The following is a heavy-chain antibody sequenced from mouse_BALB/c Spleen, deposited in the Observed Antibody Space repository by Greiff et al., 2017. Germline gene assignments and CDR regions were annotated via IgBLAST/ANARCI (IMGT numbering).Heavy chain of an antibody. Sequence: VKLQQSGAELARPGASVKMSCKASGYTFTSYTMHWVKQRPGQGLEWIGYINPSSGYTNYNQKFKDKATLTADKSSSTAYMQLSSLTSEDSAVYYCARSTATGWFAYWGQGTLVTVSA. J-gene: IGHJ3*01. CDR1: GYTFTSYT. CDR2: INPSSGYT. CDR3: ARSTATGWFAY. D-gene: IGHD1-2*01. V-gene: IGHV1-4*01.